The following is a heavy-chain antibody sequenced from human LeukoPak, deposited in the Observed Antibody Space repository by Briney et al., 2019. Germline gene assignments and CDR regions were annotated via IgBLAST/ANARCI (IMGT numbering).Heavy chain of an antibody. D-gene: IGHD1-26*01. CDR1: GVTFSNHA. CDR2: ITGSGGST. Sequence: GGSLRLSCAASGVTFSNHAMSWVRQAPGKGLEWVSGITGSGGSTYHAESVKGRFTISRDNSKNTLYLEMNSLRAEDTAVYFCATRPASETYYAVFDYWGQGILVTVSS. V-gene: IGHV3-23*01. J-gene: IGHJ4*02. CDR3: ATRPASETYYAVFDY.